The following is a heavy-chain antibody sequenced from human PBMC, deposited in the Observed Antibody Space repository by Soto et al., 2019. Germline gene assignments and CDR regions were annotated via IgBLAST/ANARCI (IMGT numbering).Heavy chain of an antibody. J-gene: IGHJ4*02. CDR2: MSYDGRNR. V-gene: IGHV3-30*18. CDR3: AKPYSNSWYYFDY. D-gene: IGHD6-13*01. CDR1: GFSFSTYG. Sequence: QVQLVDSGGGVVQPGRSLRLSCAASGFSFSTYGMHWVRQAPGKGLEWVAVMSYDGRNRYYADSVKGRFTISRDNSKNTLFLQMNSLRAEDTAVYFYAKPYSNSWYYFDYWGQGTLVTVSS.